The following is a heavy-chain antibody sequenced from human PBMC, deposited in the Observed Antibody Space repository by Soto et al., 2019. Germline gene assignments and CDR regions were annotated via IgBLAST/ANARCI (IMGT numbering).Heavy chain of an antibody. D-gene: IGHD3-3*01. CDR2: ISHDGSNK. J-gene: IGHJ6*02. V-gene: IGHV3-30-3*01. CDR3: ARDRLFLGGAGYGMDV. CDR1: AFTFSSHA. Sequence: SLRLSCAASAFTFSSHAMHWVRQTPGTGLEWVAVISHDGSNKYYADSVKGRFTISRDNSKNTVYLQLNSLRKEDTAVDYCARDRLFLGGAGYGMDVWGQGTRVTVSS.